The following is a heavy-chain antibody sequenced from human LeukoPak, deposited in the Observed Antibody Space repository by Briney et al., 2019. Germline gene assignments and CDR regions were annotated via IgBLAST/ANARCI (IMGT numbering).Heavy chain of an antibody. Sequence: ASVKVSCKASGYTFTSYYMHWVRQAPGQGLEWMGVINPSGGSTSYAQKFQGRVTMTRDTSTSTVYMELSSLRSEDTAVYYCAREPIAAADKDYWGQGTLVTVSS. CDR2: INPSGGST. V-gene: IGHV1-46*01. D-gene: IGHD6-13*01. J-gene: IGHJ4*02. CDR3: AREPIAAADKDY. CDR1: GYTFTSYY.